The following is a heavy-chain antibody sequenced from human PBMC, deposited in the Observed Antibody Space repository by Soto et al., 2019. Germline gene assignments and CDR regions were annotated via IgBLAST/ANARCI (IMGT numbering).Heavy chain of an antibody. CDR1: GYTFTSYG. Sequence: QVHLVQSGAEVKKPGASVKVSCKGSGYTFTSYGTTWVRQAPGQGLEWMGWISAHNGNTNYAQKLQGRVNVTRDTSTSTAYTELRSLRSDDTAVYYCARGRYGDYWGQGALVTVSS. CDR3: ARGRYGDY. CDR2: ISAHNGNT. D-gene: IGHD1-1*01. V-gene: IGHV1-18*01. J-gene: IGHJ4*02.